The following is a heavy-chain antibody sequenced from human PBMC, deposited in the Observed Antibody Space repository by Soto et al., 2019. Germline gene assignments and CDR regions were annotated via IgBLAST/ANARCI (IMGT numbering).Heavy chain of an antibody. Sequence: SETLSLTCAVYGGSFSGYYWSWIRQPPGKGLEWIGEINHSGSTNYNPSLKSRVTISVDTSKNQFSLKLSSVTAADTAVYYCAGYLCGGDCYRPYAFDIWGQGTMVT. D-gene: IGHD2-21*02. J-gene: IGHJ3*02. CDR1: GGSFSGYY. CDR2: INHSGST. V-gene: IGHV4-34*01. CDR3: AGYLCGGDCYRPYAFDI.